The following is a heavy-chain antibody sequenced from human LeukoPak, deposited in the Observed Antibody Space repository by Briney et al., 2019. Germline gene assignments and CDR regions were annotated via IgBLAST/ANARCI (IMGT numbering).Heavy chain of an antibody. CDR2: IYSGGST. CDR1: GFTVSSNY. Sequence: GGSLRLSCAASGFTVSSNYMSWVRQAPGKGLEWVSVIYSGGSTYYADSVKGRFTISRDNSKNTLYLQMNSLRAEDTALYYCAKALAVDFYYFDSWGQGTLVTVSS. J-gene: IGHJ4*02. V-gene: IGHV3-53*05. D-gene: IGHD6-19*01. CDR3: AKALAVDFYYFDS.